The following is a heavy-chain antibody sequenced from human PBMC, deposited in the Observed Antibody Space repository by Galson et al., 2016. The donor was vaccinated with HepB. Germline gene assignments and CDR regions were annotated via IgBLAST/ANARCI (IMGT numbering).Heavy chain of an antibody. V-gene: IGHV3-74*01. J-gene: IGHJ4*02. Sequence: SLRLSCAASGFTFSRYWMHWVRQAPGKGLVWVSRINSDGSSATCADSVKGRFTISRDNAKNTLYLQMNSLRTEDTAVYYCARDPSRSIFDYGGGYWGQGTLVTVSS. CDR3: ARDPSRSIFDYGGGY. CDR2: INSDGSSA. D-gene: IGHD4/OR15-4a*01. CDR1: GFTFSRYW.